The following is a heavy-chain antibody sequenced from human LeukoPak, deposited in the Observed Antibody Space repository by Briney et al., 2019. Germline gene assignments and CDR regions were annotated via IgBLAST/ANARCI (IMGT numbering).Heavy chain of an antibody. V-gene: IGHV4-59*01. CDR3: ARGAMIDHKTDY. D-gene: IGHD3-22*01. Sequence: PSETLSLTCTVSGGSISSYYWSWIRQPPGKGLEWIGYIYYSGSTNYNPSLKSRVTISVDTSKNQFSLKLSSVTAADTAVYYCARGAMIDHKTDYWGQGTLVTVSS. CDR1: GGSISSYY. J-gene: IGHJ4*02. CDR2: IYYSGST.